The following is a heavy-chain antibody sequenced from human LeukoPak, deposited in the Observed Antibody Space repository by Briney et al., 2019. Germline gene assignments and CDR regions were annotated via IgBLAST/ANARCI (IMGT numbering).Heavy chain of an antibody. D-gene: IGHD5-12*01. CDR2: IFTDGHHT. J-gene: IGHJ4*02. Sequence: PGGSLRLSCAASGFTFSNAWMSWVRQAPGKGLEWVSSIFTDGHHTYNADSVKGRFTISRDNSKNTLYLQMNSLRAEDTAVYYCAKDPRPYEPLDYWGQGTLVTVS. CDR1: GFTFSNAW. CDR3: AKDPRPYEPLDY. V-gene: IGHV3-23*01.